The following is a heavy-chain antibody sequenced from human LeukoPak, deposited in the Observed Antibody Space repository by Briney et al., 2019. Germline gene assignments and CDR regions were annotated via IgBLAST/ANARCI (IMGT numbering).Heavy chain of an antibody. CDR3: ARFSDQIAIFGVVNYYLGD. CDR1: GGSISSYY. V-gene: IGHV4-59*01. CDR2: IYYSGST. Sequence: SETLSLTCTVSGGSISSYYWSWIRQPPGKGLEWIGYIYYSGSTNYNPSLQSRVTISIDTSKNQFSLKLSSVTAADTAVYYCARFSDQIAIFGVVNYYLGDWGQGTLVTVSS. J-gene: IGHJ4*02. D-gene: IGHD3-3*01.